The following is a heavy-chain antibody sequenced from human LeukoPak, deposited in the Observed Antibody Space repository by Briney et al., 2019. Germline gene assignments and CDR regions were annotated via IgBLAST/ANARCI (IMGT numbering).Heavy chain of an antibody. Sequence: SETLSLTCTVSGGAIRSQYWNWVRQPAGKGLEWIGRIYSSGYTNDNPFLKSRITMSVDMSKNQFSLRLNSVTAADTAVYYCARGEHSVDSWGQGMLVTVSS. CDR2: IYSSGYT. V-gene: IGHV4-4*07. CDR1: GGAIRSQY. CDR3: ARGEHSVDS. J-gene: IGHJ4*02. D-gene: IGHD1/OR15-1a*01.